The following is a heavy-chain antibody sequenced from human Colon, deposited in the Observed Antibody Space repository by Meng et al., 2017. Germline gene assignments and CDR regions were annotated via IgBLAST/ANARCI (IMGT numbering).Heavy chain of an antibody. V-gene: IGHV4-39*06. CDR2: LHHSGSA. CDR1: GGSISNNDYY. CDR3: ARDRSGNWPFDI. Sequence: RLRLRESGPGLVEPSETLSLTCSVSGGSISNNDYYWGWIRQTPGKGLEWIGSLHHSGSAYYNPSLKSRVTLSADTSKNQFSLKLTSVTAADTAVYYCARDRSGNWPFDIWGQGTLVTVSS. D-gene: IGHD1-1*01. J-gene: IGHJ4*02.